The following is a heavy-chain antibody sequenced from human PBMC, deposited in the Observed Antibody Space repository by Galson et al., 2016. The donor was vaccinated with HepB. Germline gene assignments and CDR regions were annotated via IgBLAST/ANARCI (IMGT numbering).Heavy chain of an antibody. CDR2: INPSGGST. D-gene: IGHD3-22*01. CDR3: ARGGYYESSGSLRY. CDR1: GYTFTRYY. V-gene: IGHV1-46*01. J-gene: IGHJ4*02. Sequence: SVKVSCKASGYTFTRYYIHWVRQAPGQGLEWMGVINPSGGSTKDAQKFQGRVTMTRDTSTSTVYMELSSLRSEDTAVYFCARGGYYESSGSLRYWGQGTLVTVSS.